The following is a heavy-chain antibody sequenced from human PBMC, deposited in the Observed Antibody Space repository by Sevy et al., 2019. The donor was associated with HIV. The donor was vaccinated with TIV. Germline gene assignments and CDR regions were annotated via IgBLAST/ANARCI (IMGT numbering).Heavy chain of an antibody. CDR2: IRSKAYGGTT. D-gene: IGHD2-21*02. J-gene: IGHJ5*02. V-gene: IGHV3-49*03. CDR3: TRAYCGGDCSSNWFDP. CDR1: GFTFGDYA. Sequence: GGSLRLSCTASGFTFGDYAMSWFRQAPGKGLEWVGFIRSKAYGGTTEYAASVKGRLTISRDDSKSIAYLQMNSLKTEDTAVYYCTRAYCGGDCSSNWFDPWGQGTLVTVSS.